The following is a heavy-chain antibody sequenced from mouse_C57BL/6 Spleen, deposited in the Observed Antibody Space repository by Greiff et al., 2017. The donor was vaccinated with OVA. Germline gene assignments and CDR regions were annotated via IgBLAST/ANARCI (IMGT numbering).Heavy chain of an antibody. CDR2: ISDGGSYT. D-gene: IGHD2-2*01. CDR1: GFTFSSYA. CDR3: AREGLRRDYYAMDD. J-gene: IGHJ4*01. V-gene: IGHV5-4*01. Sequence: EVKVVESGGGLVKPGGSLKLSCAASGFTFSSYALSWVRQTPEKRLEWVATISDGGSYTYYPDNVTGRFTISRDNAKNNLYLQMSHLKSEDTAMYYCAREGLRRDYYAMDDWGQGTSVTVSS.